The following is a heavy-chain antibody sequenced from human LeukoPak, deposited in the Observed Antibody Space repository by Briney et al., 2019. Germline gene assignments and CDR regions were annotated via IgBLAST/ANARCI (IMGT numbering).Heavy chain of an antibody. Sequence: SETLSLTCAVYGGSFSGYYWSWIRQPPGKGLEWIGEINHSGSTSYNPSLKSRVTISVDTSKNQFTLKLSSVTAADTAVYYCARVGYSYGRARGPWGQGTLVTVSS. CDR3: ARVGYSYGRARGP. CDR2: INHSGST. V-gene: IGHV4-34*01. J-gene: IGHJ5*02. D-gene: IGHD5-18*01. CDR1: GGSFSGYY.